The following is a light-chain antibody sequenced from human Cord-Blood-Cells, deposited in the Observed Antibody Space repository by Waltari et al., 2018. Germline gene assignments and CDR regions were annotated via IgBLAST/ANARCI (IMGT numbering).Light chain of an antibody. Sequence: SVSGSPGQSITISCTGTSSAVGSYNLVSWYQQHPGKAPKLMIYEGSKRPSGVSNRFSGSKSGNTASLTISGLQAEDEADYYCCSYAGSSTFEVFGGGTKLTVL. J-gene: IGLJ2*01. CDR1: SSAVGSYNL. CDR3: CSYAGSSTFEV. V-gene: IGLV2-23*03. CDR2: EGS.